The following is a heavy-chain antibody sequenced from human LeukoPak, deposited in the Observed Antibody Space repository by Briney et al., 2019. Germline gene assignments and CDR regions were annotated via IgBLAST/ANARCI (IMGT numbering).Heavy chain of an antibody. CDR1: GGSMSGYY. J-gene: IGHJ4*02. CDR3: AREGRQDYVYFDY. V-gene: IGHV4-59*01. D-gene: IGHD4-17*01. Sequence: PSETLSLTCTLSGGSMSGYYWSWIRQPPGKGLEWIGYINYSGSTNYNPSLKSRVTISVDSSKSQFSLRLTSVTAADTAVYFCAREGRQDYVYFDYWGQGALVTVSS. CDR2: INYSGST.